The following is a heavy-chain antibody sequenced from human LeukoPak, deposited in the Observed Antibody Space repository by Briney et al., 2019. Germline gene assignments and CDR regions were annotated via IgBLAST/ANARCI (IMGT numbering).Heavy chain of an antibody. J-gene: IGHJ4*02. CDR1: GFTFSSYS. D-gene: IGHD4/OR15-4a*01. CDR3: ARVANPETDGFSDY. Sequence: PGGSLRLSCAASGFTFSSYSMNWVRQAPGKGLEWVSSISSSSSYIYYADSVKGRFTISRDNAKNSLYLQMNSLRAEDTAVYYCARVANPETDGFSDYWGQGTLVTVSS. V-gene: IGHV3-21*01. CDR2: ISSSSSYI.